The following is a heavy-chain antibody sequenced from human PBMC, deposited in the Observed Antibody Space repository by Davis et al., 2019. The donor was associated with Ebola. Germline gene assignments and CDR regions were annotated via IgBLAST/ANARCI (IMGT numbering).Heavy chain of an antibody. D-gene: IGHD1-26*01. CDR2: ISGSGGST. J-gene: IGHJ4*02. CDR1: GFTFSSYA. CDR3: AKLPWASVPDYLDY. V-gene: IGHV3-23*01. Sequence: PGGSLRLSCAASGFTFSSYAMSWVRQAPGKGLEWVSGISGSGGSTYYADSVKGRFTISRDNSKNTLYLQMNSLRAEDAAIYYCAKLPWASVPDYLDYWGQGTLVTVSS.